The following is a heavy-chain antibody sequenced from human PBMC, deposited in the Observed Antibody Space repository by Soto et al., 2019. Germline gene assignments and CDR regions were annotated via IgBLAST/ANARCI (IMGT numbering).Heavy chain of an antibody. CDR2: ISGSSSYI. J-gene: IGHJ6*02. Sequence: GGSLRLSCAASGFTFSSYSMNWVRQAPGKGLEWVSSISGSSSYIYYADSVKGRFTISRDNAKNSLYLQMNSLRAEDTAVYYCARDTRRSSSWPNYYYGMDVWGQGTTVTVSS. D-gene: IGHD6-13*01. CDR3: ARDTRRSSSWPNYYYGMDV. CDR1: GFTFSSYS. V-gene: IGHV3-21*01.